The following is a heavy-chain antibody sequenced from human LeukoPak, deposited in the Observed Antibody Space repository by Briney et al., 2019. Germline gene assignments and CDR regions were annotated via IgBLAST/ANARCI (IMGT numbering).Heavy chain of an antibody. J-gene: IGHJ4*02. D-gene: IGHD1-26*01. Sequence: GESLKISCKGSGYIFTSYWIGWVRQPPGKGLEWMGIIYPGDSDVRYSPSFQGQVTISADKSISTAYLQWSSLKASDTAMYYCARQIASGTYYFDYWGQGTLVTVSS. CDR1: GYIFTSYW. CDR3: ARQIASGTYYFDY. V-gene: IGHV5-51*01. CDR2: IYPGDSDV.